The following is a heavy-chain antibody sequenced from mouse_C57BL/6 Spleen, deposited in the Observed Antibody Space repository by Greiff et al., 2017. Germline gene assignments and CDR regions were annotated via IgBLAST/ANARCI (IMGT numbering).Heavy chain of an antibody. CDR2: IFPGSGST. CDR3: ARQSHYYGSSAWFAY. Sequence: VQLQQSGPELVQPGASVKISCKASGYTFTDYYINWVKQRPGQGLEWIGWIFPGSGSTYYNEKFKGKATLTVDKSSSTAYMLLSSLTSEDSAVYFCARQSHYYGSSAWFAYWGQGTLVTVSA. J-gene: IGHJ3*01. V-gene: IGHV1-75*01. CDR1: GYTFTDYY. D-gene: IGHD1-1*01.